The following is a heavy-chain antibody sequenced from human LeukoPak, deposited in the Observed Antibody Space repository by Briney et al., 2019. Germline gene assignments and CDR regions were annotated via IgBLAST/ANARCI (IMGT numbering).Heavy chain of an antibody. D-gene: IGHD6-13*01. Sequence: GGSLRLSCAASGFTFSSYAMHWVRQAPGKGLEWVAVISYDGSNKYYADSVKGRFTISRDNSKNTLYLQMNSLRAEDTAVYYCARGAYSSSWYGTSYFDYWGQGTPVTVSS. CDR2: ISYDGSNK. V-gene: IGHV3-30-3*01. CDR1: GFTFSSYA. J-gene: IGHJ4*02. CDR3: ARGAYSSSWYGTSYFDY.